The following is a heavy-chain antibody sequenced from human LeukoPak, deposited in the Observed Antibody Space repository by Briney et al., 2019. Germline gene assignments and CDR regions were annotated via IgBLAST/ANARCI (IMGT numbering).Heavy chain of an antibody. V-gene: IGHV1-18*01. CDR3: AREWLHPRGCDASDI. J-gene: IGHJ3*02. CDR2: TSGYNGNT. D-gene: IGHD5-24*01. Sequence: GASVRVSCRASAYTFTSYSISWVRQAPGQGLEWLGWTSGYNGNTKYGQKFQGRVTMTTDTYTSTGYMELRSLRSDDTAVYYCAREWLHPRGCDASDIWGQGTMVTVSS. CDR1: AYTFTSYS.